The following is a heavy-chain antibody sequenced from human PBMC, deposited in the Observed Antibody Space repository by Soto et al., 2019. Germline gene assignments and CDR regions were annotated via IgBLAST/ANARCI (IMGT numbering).Heavy chain of an antibody. CDR1: GYTFTGYY. CDR3: ARVRAAAGKDYCCGMDV. Sequence: QVQLVQSGAEVKKPGASVKVSCKASGYTFTGYYMHWVRQAPGQGLEWMGWINPNSGGTNYAQKFQGWVTMTRXXSXSXXYMERSRLRSDDTAVYYCARVRAAAGKDYCCGMDVWGQGTTVTVSS. CDR2: INPNSGGT. D-gene: IGHD6-13*01. J-gene: IGHJ6*02. V-gene: IGHV1-2*04.